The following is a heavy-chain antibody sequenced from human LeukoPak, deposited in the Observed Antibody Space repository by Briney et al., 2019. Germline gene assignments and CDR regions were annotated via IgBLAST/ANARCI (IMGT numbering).Heavy chain of an antibody. CDR1: GFTFSSYA. CDR3: AKEPAHIYGGNSGFDY. D-gene: IGHD4-23*01. Sequence: GGSLRLSCAASGFTFSSYAMSWVRQAPGKGLDWVSAISGSGGRTDYADSVKGRFTISRDNSKNTLYLHMNSLRAEDTAVYYCAKEPAHIYGGNSGFDYWGQGTLVTVSS. CDR2: ISGSGGRT. J-gene: IGHJ4*02. V-gene: IGHV3-23*01.